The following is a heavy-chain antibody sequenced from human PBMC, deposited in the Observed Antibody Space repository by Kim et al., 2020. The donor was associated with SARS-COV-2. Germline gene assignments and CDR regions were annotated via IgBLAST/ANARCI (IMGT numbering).Heavy chain of an antibody. D-gene: IGHD5-18*01. CDR3: ASPNGKGYSYGNGSYYYYYGMDV. Sequence: SETLSLTCTVSGGSISSSSYYWGWIRQPPGKGLEWIGSIYYSGSTYYNPSLKSRLTISVDTSKNQFSLKLNSVTAADTAVYYCASPNGKGYSYGNGSYYYYYGMDVWGQGTTVTVSS. CDR1: GGSISSSSYY. CDR2: IYYSGST. J-gene: IGHJ6*02. V-gene: IGHV4-39*01.